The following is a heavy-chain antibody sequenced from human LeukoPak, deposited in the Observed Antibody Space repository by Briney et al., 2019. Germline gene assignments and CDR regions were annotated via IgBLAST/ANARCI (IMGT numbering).Heavy chain of an antibody. D-gene: IGHD6-19*01. Sequence: GGSLRLSCVASGFTLKNAWMSWARQAPGKGLEWVGRIRSKTDGGTTDYAAPVKGRFTISRDDSKNTLYLQMNSLKTEDTAVYYCTTGTEQQWLSLDYWGQGTLVTVSS. CDR2: IRSKTDGGTT. V-gene: IGHV3-15*01. J-gene: IGHJ4*02. CDR3: TTGTEQQWLSLDY. CDR1: GFTLKNAW.